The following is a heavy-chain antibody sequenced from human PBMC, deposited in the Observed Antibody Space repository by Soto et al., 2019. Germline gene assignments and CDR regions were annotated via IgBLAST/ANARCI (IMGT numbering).Heavy chain of an antibody. J-gene: IGHJ4*02. V-gene: IGHV1-18*01. CDR3: ARDRGRSCSGGTCPFDY. CDR2: ISGYDGNT. D-gene: IGHD2-15*01. Sequence: ASVKVSCKAAGYTLLNYCMTWVRQAPGQGLEWMGWISGYDGNTNYAPKLQGRVTMTRDTSTSTVYMELRSLRSDETAVYYCARDRGRSCSGGTCPFDYWGQGTLVTVSS. CDR1: GYTLLNYC.